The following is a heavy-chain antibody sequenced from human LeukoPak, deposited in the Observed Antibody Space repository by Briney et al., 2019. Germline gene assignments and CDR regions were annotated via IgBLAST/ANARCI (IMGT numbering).Heavy chain of an antibody. Sequence: SETLSLTCAAYGGSFSGYYWSWIRQPPGKGLEWIGEINHSGSTNYNPSLKSRVTISVDTSKNQFSLKLSSVTAADTAVYYCARAGSSWYNFGPFDYWGQGTLVTVSS. CDR2: INHSGST. CDR1: GGSFSGYY. V-gene: IGHV4-34*01. CDR3: ARAGSSWYNFGPFDY. D-gene: IGHD6-13*01. J-gene: IGHJ4*02.